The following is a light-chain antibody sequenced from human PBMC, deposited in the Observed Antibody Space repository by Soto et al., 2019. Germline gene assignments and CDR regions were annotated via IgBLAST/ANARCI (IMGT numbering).Light chain of an antibody. J-gene: IGLJ3*02. V-gene: IGLV2-18*02. CDR2: EVN. Sequence: QSVLTQPPSVSGSPGQSVTISCTGTSSDVGSYNRVSWYQQPPGTAPKLIIYEVNNRPSGVPDRFFGSKSGNTASLTISGLQAEDEADYYCSSFTSSNTWVFGGGTKLTVL. CDR1: SSDVGSYNR. CDR3: SSFTSSNTWV.